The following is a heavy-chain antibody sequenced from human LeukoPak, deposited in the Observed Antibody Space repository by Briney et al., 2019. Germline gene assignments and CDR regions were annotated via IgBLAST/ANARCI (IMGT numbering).Heavy chain of an antibody. V-gene: IGHV4-59*01. D-gene: IGHD3-22*01. Sequence: PSETLSLTCTVSGGSISSYYWSWLRQPPGKGLEWIGYIYYSGSTNYNPSLKSRVTISVDTSKNQFSLKLSSVTAADTAVHYCAGSPHDSSGPNDYWGQGTLVTVSS. CDR3: AGSPHDSSGPNDY. CDR2: IYYSGST. J-gene: IGHJ4*02. CDR1: GGSISSYY.